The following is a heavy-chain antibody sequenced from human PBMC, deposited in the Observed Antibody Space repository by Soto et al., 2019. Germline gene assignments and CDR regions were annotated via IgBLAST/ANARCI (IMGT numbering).Heavy chain of an antibody. D-gene: IGHD2-21*01. CDR3: ARGGRVVAINWFDP. CDR2: ISAYNGNT. V-gene: IGHV1-18*01. Sequence: AALQVSCKSAGYTFTSYGIIWVRQAHGQGREWMGWISAYNGNTNYAQKLQGRVTMTTDTSTSTAYMELRSLRSDDTAVYYCARGGRVVAINWFDPWGQGTLVHVSS. J-gene: IGHJ5*02. CDR1: GYTFTSYG.